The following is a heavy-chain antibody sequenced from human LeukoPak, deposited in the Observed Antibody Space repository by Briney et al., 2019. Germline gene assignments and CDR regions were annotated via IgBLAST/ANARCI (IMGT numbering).Heavy chain of an antibody. D-gene: IGHD5-24*01. CDR3: ARDGMATITGFDY. CDR2: ISYDGSNK. V-gene: IGHV3-30-3*01. CDR1: GFTFSSYA. Sequence: GGSLRLSCAASGFTFSSYAMHWVRQAPGKGLEWVAVISYDGSNKYYADSVKGRFTISRDNSKNTLYLQMNSPRAEDTAVYYCARDGMATITGFDYWGQGTLVTVSS. J-gene: IGHJ4*02.